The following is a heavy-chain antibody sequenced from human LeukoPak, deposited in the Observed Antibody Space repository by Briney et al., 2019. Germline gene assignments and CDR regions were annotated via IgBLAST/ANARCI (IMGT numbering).Heavy chain of an antibody. CDR3: ARDRSSWYSGYYYMDV. CDR2: INHSGST. D-gene: IGHD6-13*01. CDR1: DGSFSGYY. V-gene: IGHV4-34*01. Sequence: SETLSLTCAVYDGSFSGYYWSWIRQPPGKGLEWIGEINHSGSTNYNPSLKSRVTISLDTSKSQFSLKVRYVTAADTAVYYCARDRSSWYSGYYYMDVWGKGTTVTISS. J-gene: IGHJ6*03.